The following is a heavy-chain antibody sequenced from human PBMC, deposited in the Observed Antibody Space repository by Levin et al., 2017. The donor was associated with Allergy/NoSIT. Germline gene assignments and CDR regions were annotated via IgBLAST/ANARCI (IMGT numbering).Heavy chain of an antibody. CDR2: IYLSGST. CDR1: GGSISSGGYS. V-gene: IGHV4-30-2*01. Sequence: LSLTCAVSGGSISSGGYSWSWIRQPPGKGLEWIGNIYLSGSTNDNPSLKSRVTMSVDRSKNQFSLKLSYVTAADTAVYYYARVAGYSYGYYFDYWGPGTLVTVSS. J-gene: IGHJ4*02. CDR3: ARVAGYSYGYYFDY. D-gene: IGHD5-18*01.